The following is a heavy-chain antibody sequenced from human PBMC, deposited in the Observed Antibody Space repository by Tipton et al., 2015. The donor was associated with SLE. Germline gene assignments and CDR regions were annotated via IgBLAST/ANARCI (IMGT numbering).Heavy chain of an antibody. CDR1: GGSFSGYY. Sequence: TLSLTCAVYGGSFSGYYWSWIRQPPGKGLEWIGSIYYSGSTYYNPSLKSRVTISVDTSKNQFSLKLSSVTAADTAVYYCAGGGVLWGQGTLVTVSS. D-gene: IGHD3-10*01. V-gene: IGHV4-34*01. CDR3: AGGGVL. CDR2: IYYSGST. J-gene: IGHJ4*02.